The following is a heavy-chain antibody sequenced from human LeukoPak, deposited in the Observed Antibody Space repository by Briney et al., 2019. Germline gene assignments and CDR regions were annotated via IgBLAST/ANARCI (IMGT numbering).Heavy chain of an antibody. CDR2: IYYSGST. Sequence: SETLSLTCTVSGGSISSGGYYWSWIRQHPGKGLEWIGYIYYSGSTYYNPSLKSRVTISVDTSKNQFSLKLSSVTAADTAVYYCARAPYYDFWSGPQNWFDPWGQGTLVTVSS. CDR3: ARAPYYDFWSGPQNWFDP. J-gene: IGHJ5*02. V-gene: IGHV4-31*03. D-gene: IGHD3-3*01. CDR1: GGSISSGGYY.